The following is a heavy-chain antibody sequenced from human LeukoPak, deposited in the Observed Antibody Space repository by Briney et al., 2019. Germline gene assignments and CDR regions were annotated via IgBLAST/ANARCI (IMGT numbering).Heavy chain of an antibody. CDR2: IIPIFGTA. J-gene: IGHJ6*03. CDR3: ARARGSGSYYGHDYYYYHYMDV. D-gene: IGHD3-10*01. CDR1: GGTFSSYD. V-gene: IGHV1-69*05. Sequence: GASVKVSCKASGGTFSSYDISWVRQAPGQGLEWMGGIIPIFGTANYAQKFQGRVTITTDESTSTAYMELSSLRSEDTAIYYCARARGSGSYYGHDYYYYHYMDVWGKGTTVTVSS.